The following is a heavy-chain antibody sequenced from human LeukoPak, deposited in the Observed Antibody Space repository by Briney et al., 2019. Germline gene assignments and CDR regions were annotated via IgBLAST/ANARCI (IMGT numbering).Heavy chain of an antibody. D-gene: IGHD6-13*01. V-gene: IGHV3-30-3*01. Sequence: SGGSLRLSCAASGFTFSSYAMHWVRQAPGKGLEWVAVISYDGSNKYYADSVKGRFTISRDNTKNTLYLQMNSLRAEDTAVYYCAMTPAPDPAPAGSFDYWGQGTLVTVSS. J-gene: IGHJ4*02. CDR3: AMTPAPDPAPAGSFDY. CDR2: ISYDGSNK. CDR1: GFTFSSYA.